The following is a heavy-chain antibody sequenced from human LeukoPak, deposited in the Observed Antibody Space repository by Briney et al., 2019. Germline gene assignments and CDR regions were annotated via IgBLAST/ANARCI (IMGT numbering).Heavy chain of an antibody. CDR3: ARADGDYVGDFVFDI. CDR1: GYTFTGYY. J-gene: IGHJ3*02. Sequence: ASVKVSCKASGYTFTGYYMHWVRQAPGQGLEWMGWINPNSGGTNYAQKFQGRVTMTRDTSISTAYMELSRLRSDDTAVYYCARADGDYVGDFVFDIWGQGTMVTVSS. CDR2: INPNSGGT. D-gene: IGHD4-17*01. V-gene: IGHV1-2*02.